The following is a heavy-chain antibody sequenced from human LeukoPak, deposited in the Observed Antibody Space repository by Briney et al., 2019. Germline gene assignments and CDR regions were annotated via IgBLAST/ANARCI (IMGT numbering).Heavy chain of an antibody. V-gene: IGHV1-2*06. J-gene: IGHJ4*02. CDR2: INPNSGGT. CDR1: GYTFTGYY. CDR3: AREGSITMTTAYDY. Sequence: GASVKVSCKASGYTFTGYYMHWVRQAPGQGLEWMGRINPNSGGTNYAQKFQGRVTMTRDTSISTAYMELSRLRSDDTAVYYCAREGSITMTTAYDYWGQGTLVTVSS. D-gene: IGHD3-22*01.